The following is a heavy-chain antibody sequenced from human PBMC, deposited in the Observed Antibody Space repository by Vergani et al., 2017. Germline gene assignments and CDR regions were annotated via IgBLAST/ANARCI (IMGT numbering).Heavy chain of an antibody. D-gene: IGHD5-24*01. Sequence: QVQLVESGGGVVQPGRSLRLSCAASGFTFSSYGMHWVRQAPGKGLEWVAVIWYDGSNKYYADSVKGRFTISRDNSKNTLYLQMNSLRAEDTAVYYCARSEMATWLVFRSKKDGYNYLDYWGQGTLVTVSS. CDR1: GFTFSSYG. CDR2: IWYDGSNK. CDR3: ARSEMATWLVFRSKKDGYNYLDY. J-gene: IGHJ4*02. V-gene: IGHV3-33*01.